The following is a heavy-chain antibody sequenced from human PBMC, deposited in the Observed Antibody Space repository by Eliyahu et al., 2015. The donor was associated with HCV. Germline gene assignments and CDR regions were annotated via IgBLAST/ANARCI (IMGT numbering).Heavy chain of an antibody. D-gene: IGHD5-24*01. V-gene: IGHV3-30*18. CDR2: ISYDGSNK. CDR1: GFTFSXYG. Sequence: QVQLVESGGGVVQPGRSLRLSCAASGFTFSXYGMHWVRQAPGKGLEWVAVISYDGSNKYYADSVKGRFTISRDNSKNTLYLQMNSLRAEDTAVYYCAKDQCSGRWLQICYYYGMDVWGQGTTVTVSS. J-gene: IGHJ6*02. CDR3: AKDQCSGRWLQICYYYGMDV.